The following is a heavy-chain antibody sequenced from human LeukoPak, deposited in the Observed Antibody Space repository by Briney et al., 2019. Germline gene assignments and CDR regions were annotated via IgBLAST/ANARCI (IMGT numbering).Heavy chain of an antibody. CDR3: ARDPHPNYYDSTYGMDV. J-gene: IGHJ6*02. CDR1: GGTFSSSA. D-gene: IGHD3-22*01. CDR2: IIPVFGAA. V-gene: IGHV1-69*13. Sequence: ASVKVSCKASGGTFSSSAISWVRQAHGQGLEWVGGIIPVFGAANYAPRFQGRVTITADESTSTAYMELYSLRSEDTAVYYCARDPHPNYYDSTYGMDVWGQGTTVTVSS.